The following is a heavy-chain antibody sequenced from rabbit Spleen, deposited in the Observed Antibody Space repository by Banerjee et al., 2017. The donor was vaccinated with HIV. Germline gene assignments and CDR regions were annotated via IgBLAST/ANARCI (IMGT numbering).Heavy chain of an antibody. J-gene: IGHJ6*01. V-gene: IGHV1S40*01. Sequence: VESGGGPVKPGASLTLTCKASGFSFNSGYDMCWVRQAPGKGLEWVACAYAGSSGSTYYASWAKGRFTISKTSSTTVTLQMTSLTVADTATYFCARDTGSSFSTYGMDLWGPGTLVTVS. D-gene: IGHD8-1*01. CDR1: GFSFNSGYD. CDR2: AYAGSSGST. CDR3: ARDTGSSFSTYGMDL.